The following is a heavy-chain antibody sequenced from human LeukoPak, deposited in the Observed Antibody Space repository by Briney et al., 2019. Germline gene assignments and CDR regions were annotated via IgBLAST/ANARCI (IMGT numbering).Heavy chain of an antibody. CDR2: IYYSGST. J-gene: IGHJ5*02. D-gene: IGHD2-2*01. V-gene: IGHV4-59*01. Sequence: PSETLSLTCTVSGGSISSYYWSWIRQPPGKGLEWIGYIYYSGSTNYNPSLKSRVTISVDTSKNQFSLKLSSVTAADTAVYYCAREGSTSPGWFDPWGQGTLVTVSS. CDR3: AREGSTSPGWFDP. CDR1: GGSISSYY.